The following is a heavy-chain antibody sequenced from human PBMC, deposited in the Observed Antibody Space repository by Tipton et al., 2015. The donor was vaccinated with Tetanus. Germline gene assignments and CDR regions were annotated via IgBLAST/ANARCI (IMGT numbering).Heavy chain of an antibody. D-gene: IGHD7-27*01. V-gene: IGHV4-34*01. CDR3: ARDGWGLTNWFDP. Sequence: TLSLTCAVYGGSFSGYYWSWIRQPPGKGLEWIGEINQSGSTNYNPSLKSRVTMSVDTSKNQFSLKLSSVTAADTAVYYCARDGWGLTNWFDPWGQGTLVTVSS. J-gene: IGHJ5*02. CDR2: INQSGST. CDR1: GGSFSGYY.